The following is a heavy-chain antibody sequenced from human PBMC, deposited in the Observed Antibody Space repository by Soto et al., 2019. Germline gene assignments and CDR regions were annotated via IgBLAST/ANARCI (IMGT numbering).Heavy chain of an antibody. J-gene: IGHJ6*02. CDR3: ARALYGSGSYYNYYYYGMDV. Sequence: ASVKVSCKASGYTFTGYYMHWVRQAPGQGLEWMGWINPNSGGTNYAQKFQGWVTMTRDTSISTAYMELSRLRSDDTAVYYCARALYGSGSYYNYYYYGMDVWGQGTTVTVYS. V-gene: IGHV1-2*04. CDR2: INPNSGGT. D-gene: IGHD3-10*01. CDR1: GYTFTGYY.